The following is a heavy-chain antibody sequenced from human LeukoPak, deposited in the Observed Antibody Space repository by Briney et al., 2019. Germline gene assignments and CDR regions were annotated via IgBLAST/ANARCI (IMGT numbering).Heavy chain of an antibody. Sequence: PGGSLRLSCAASGFTFSSYSMNWVRQAPGKGLEWVSSISSGSSYIYYADSVKGRFTISRDNAKNSLYLQMNSLRAEDTAVYYCAKAPAGRMTTVTIDYWGQGTLVTVSS. CDR1: GFTFSSYS. J-gene: IGHJ4*02. CDR2: ISSGSSYI. CDR3: AKAPAGRMTTVTIDY. V-gene: IGHV3-21*01. D-gene: IGHD4-17*01.